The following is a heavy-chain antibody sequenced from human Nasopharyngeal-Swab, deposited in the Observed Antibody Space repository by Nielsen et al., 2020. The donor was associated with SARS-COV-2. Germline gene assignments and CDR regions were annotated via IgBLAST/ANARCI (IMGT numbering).Heavy chain of an antibody. Sequence: GGSLRLSCAASGFTFSSYAMSWVRQAPGKGLEWVAVISYDGSNKYYADSVKGRFTISRDNSKNTLYLQMNSLRAEDTAVYYCARDLDLYCGGDCSTWGGLDYWGQGTLVTVSS. J-gene: IGHJ4*02. CDR2: ISYDGSNK. CDR3: ARDLDLYCGGDCSTWGGLDY. D-gene: IGHD2-21*02. CDR1: GFTFSSYA. V-gene: IGHV3-30-3*01.